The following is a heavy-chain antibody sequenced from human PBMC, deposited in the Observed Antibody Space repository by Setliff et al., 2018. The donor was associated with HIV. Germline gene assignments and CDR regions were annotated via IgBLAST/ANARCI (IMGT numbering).Heavy chain of an antibody. Sequence: GESLKISCKGSGYSFTSYWIGWVRQMPGKGLEWMGIIYPGDSDTRYSPSFQGQVTISADKSISTAYLQWGSLKASDSAMYYCTRLWHENWGGVDYWGQGTLVTVSS. CDR3: TRLWHENWGGVDY. D-gene: IGHD3-16*01. CDR2: IYPGDSDT. V-gene: IGHV5-51*01. J-gene: IGHJ4*02. CDR1: GYSFTSYW.